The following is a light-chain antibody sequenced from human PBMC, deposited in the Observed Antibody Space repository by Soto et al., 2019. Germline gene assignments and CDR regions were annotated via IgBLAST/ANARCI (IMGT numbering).Light chain of an antibody. CDR2: GAS. V-gene: IGKV4-1*01. CDR3: QQYYNIPFT. CDR1: QSVLYNSNNKNH. J-gene: IGKJ2*01. Sequence: DFVMTQAPDSLAVSLGERATINCKYSQSVLYNSNNKNHLGWFQQKPGHPPKLLIYGASFRPSGVPDRFSGSGSGTDFTLTISSLQAEDVAVYYCQQYYNIPFTFGQGTKLEI.